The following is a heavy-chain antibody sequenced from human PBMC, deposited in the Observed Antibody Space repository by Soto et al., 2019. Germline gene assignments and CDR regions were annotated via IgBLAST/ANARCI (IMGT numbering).Heavy chain of an antibody. D-gene: IGHD5-18*01. J-gene: IGHJ4*02. CDR2: IYYSGST. CDR3: AREPVDTAMVPTKQGNYFDY. V-gene: IGHV4-31*03. Sequence: TSETLSLTCTVSGGSIGSGGYYWSWIRQHPGKGLDLIGYIYYSGSTYYSPSLKSRVTISVDTSKNQFSLKLSSVTAADTAVYYCAREPVDTAMVPTKQGNYFDYWGQGTLVTVSS. CDR1: GGSIGSGGYY.